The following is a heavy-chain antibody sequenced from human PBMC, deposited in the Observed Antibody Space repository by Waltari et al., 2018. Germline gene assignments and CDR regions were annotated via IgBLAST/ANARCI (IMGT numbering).Heavy chain of an antibody. J-gene: IGHJ5*02. V-gene: IGHV3-23*01. Sequence: EVQVLESGGGLVQPGGSLRLNSAASGFIINKHAINWVRQDPGNGLGWVSWINGYGAKTCYADSVKCRFTLSRDNSRNPLSLQMNSLRAEDTAVYYCAKAHFYDTSGYIEHWGQGTLVTVSS. CDR2: INGYGAKT. CDR1: GFIINKHA. CDR3: AKAHFYDTSGYIEH. D-gene: IGHD3-22*01.